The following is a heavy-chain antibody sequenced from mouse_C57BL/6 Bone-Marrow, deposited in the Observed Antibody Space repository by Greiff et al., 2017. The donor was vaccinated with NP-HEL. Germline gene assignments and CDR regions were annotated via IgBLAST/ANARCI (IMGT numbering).Heavy chain of an antibody. D-gene: IGHD3-2*02. CDR3: ARYSSGFYFDY. Sequence: QVQLKESGAELVRPGTSVKMSCKASGYTFTNYWIGWAKQRPGHGLEWIGDIYPGGGYTNYNEKFKGKATLTADKSSSTAYMQFSSLTSEDSAIYYCARYSSGFYFDYWGQGTTLTVSS. CDR2: IYPGGGYT. V-gene: IGHV1-63*01. CDR1: GYTFTNYW. J-gene: IGHJ2*01.